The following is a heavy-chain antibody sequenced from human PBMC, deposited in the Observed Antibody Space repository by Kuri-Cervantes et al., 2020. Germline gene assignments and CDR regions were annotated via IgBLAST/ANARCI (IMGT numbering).Heavy chain of an antibody. D-gene: IGHD2-15*01. Sequence: SVKVSCKASGGTFSSYAISWVRQAPGQGLEWMGGIIPIFGTANYAQKFQGRVTITADESTSTAYMELRSLRSDDTAVYYCAREGWPGETPDYWGQGTLVTVSS. CDR3: AREGWPGETPDY. CDR2: IIPIFGTA. V-gene: IGHV1-69*13. J-gene: IGHJ4*02. CDR1: GGTFSSYA.